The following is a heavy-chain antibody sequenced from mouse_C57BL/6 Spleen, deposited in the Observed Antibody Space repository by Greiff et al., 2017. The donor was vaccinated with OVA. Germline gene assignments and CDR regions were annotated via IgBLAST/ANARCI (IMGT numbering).Heavy chain of an antibody. CDR2: IHPNSGST. CDR3: ARSSRWDGFDY. J-gene: IGHJ2*01. CDR1: GYTFTSYW. D-gene: IGHD4-1*01. Sequence: QVQLQQPGAELVKPGASVKLSCKASGYTFTSYWMHWVKQRPGQGLEWIGMIHPNSGSTNYNEKFKSKATLTVDKSSSTAYMQLSSLTSEDSAVYYCARSSRWDGFDYWGQGTTLTVSS. V-gene: IGHV1-64*01.